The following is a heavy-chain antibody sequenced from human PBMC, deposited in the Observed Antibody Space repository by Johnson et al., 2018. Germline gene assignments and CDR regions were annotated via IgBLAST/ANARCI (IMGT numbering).Heavy chain of an antibody. CDR2: ISYDGSNK. D-gene: IGHD3-10*01. CDR3: AKDRGDDAFDI. J-gene: IGHJ3*02. V-gene: IGHV3-30*18. Sequence: VQLLESGGGVVQPGRSLRLSCAASGFTFSSYGMHWVRQAPGKGLEWVAVISYDGSNKYYADSVKGRFTISRDNSKNTLYLQMNSLRAEDTAVFYCAKDRGDDAFDIWGQGTTVTVSS. CDR1: GFTFSSYG.